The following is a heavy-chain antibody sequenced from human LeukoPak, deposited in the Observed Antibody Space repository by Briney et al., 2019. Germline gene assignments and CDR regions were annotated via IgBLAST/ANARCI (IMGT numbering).Heavy chain of an antibody. D-gene: IGHD6-6*01. J-gene: IGHJ6*03. CDR3: ARAVCPTIKFCDSSYFMDV. Sequence: GGSLRLSCAASGFSFDDFDMTWVRQVPGKGLEWVARINWNGASTGYADSVRGRFTISRDNAKNSLYLQMSSLRAEDTALYYCARAVCPTIKFCDSSYFMDVWGKGTTVNVS. CDR1: GFSFDDFD. CDR2: INWNGAST. V-gene: IGHV3-20*04.